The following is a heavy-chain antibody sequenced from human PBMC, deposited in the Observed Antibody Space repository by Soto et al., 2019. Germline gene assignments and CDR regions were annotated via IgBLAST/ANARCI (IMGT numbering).Heavy chain of an antibody. V-gene: IGHV3-11*01. Sequence: GGSLRLSCAASGFTFSDYYMSWIRQAPGKGLEWVSYISSSGSTIYYADSVKGRFTISRDNAKNSLYLQMNSLRAEDTAVYYCARDYPPQVGSSYYFVDYWGQGTLVTVSS. CDR2: ISSSGSTI. CDR1: GFTFSDYY. CDR3: ARDYPPQVGSSYYFVDY. J-gene: IGHJ4*02. D-gene: IGHD3-22*01.